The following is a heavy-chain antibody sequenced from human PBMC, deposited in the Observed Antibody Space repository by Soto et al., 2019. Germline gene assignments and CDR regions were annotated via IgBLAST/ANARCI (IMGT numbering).Heavy chain of an antibody. CDR3: ARARSGGGGNWFDP. V-gene: IGHV1-8*01. D-gene: IGHD3-10*01. CDR2: MNPNSGNT. J-gene: IGHJ5*02. CDR1: GYTFTSYD. Sequence: QVQLVQSGAEVKKPGASVKVSCKASGYTFTSYDINWVRQATGQGLEWMGWMNPNSGNTAYAQKFQGRVTMTRNTPISTAYMERSSLRSEDTAVYYWARARSGGGGNWFDPWGQGTLVTVSS.